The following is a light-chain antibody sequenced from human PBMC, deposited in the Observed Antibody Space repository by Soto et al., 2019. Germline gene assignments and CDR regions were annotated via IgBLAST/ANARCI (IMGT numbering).Light chain of an antibody. Sequence: QSVLTQPASVSGSPGQSITLSCTGTSSDVGGNHASWYQQHPGKAPRLIIYDVSNRPSGISNRFSGSKSDNTASLTISGLQADDEADYYCSSHTSTSRYVFGTGTKVTVL. CDR1: SSDVGGNH. CDR3: SSHTSTSRYV. V-gene: IGLV2-14*03. J-gene: IGLJ1*01. CDR2: DVS.